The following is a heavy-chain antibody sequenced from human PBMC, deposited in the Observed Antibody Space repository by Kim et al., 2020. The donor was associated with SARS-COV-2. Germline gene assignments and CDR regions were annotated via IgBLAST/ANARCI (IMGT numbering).Heavy chain of an antibody. Sequence: ASVKVSCKASGFRFTSYGFSWVRQAPGQGPEWMAWISAYNGDTYYERKFQGRVTLTTDTSTSTAYMELRSLTPDDTAVYYCARDRMVNYGMEDWGQGTTVTVSS. CDR2: ISAYNGDT. V-gene: IGHV1-18*01. D-gene: IGHD2-15*01. CDR3: ARDRMVNYGMED. CDR1: GFRFTSYG. J-gene: IGHJ6*02.